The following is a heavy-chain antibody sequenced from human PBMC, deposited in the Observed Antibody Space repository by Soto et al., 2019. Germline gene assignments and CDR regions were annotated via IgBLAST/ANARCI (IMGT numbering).Heavy chain of an antibody. CDR3: AEEAVRGLEYFGH. D-gene: IGHD3-10*01. Sequence: GGSLRLSCAASGFTFSSYAMTWVRQAPGKGLEWVSVISNSGGSTYYADAVKGRFTISRDKSKNTLYLQMTSLRADDTAVYYCAEEAVRGLEYFGHWGPGTPVTVSS. CDR2: ISNSGGST. V-gene: IGHV3-23*01. J-gene: IGHJ4*01. CDR1: GFTFSSYA.